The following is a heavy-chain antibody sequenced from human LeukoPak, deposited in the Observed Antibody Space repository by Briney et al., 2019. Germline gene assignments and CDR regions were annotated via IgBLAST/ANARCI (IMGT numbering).Heavy chain of an antibody. Sequence: ASVKVSCKASGGTFSSYAINWVRQATGQGLEWMGWMNPNSGNTGYAQKFQGRVTMTRNTSISTAYMELSSLRSEDTAVYYCARGILGIAARRGKMLRPYYFDYWGQGTLVTVSS. CDR3: ARGILGIAARRGKMLRPYYFDY. CDR1: GGTFSSYA. J-gene: IGHJ4*02. D-gene: IGHD6-6*01. V-gene: IGHV1-8*02. CDR2: MNPNSGNT.